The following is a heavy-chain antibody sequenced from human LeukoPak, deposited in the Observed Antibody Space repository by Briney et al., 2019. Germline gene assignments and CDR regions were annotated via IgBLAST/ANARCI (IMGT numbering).Heavy chain of an antibody. D-gene: IGHD3-22*01. V-gene: IGHV3-21*01. CDR1: GFTFSSYS. Sequence: GGSLRLSCAASGFTFSSYSMNWVRQVPGKGLEWVSSISSSSSYIYYADSVKGRFTISRDNAKNSLFLQMNSLRAEDTAVYYCARDSDFDSSGYYPYYYYYYKMDVWGQGTTVTVSS. CDR2: ISSSSSYI. CDR3: ARDSDFDSSGYYPYYYYYYKMDV. J-gene: IGHJ6*02.